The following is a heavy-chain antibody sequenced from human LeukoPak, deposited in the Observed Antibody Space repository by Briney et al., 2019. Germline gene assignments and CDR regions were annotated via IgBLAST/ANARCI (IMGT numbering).Heavy chain of an antibody. CDR1: GFTFSTYD. D-gene: IGHD2-15*01. CDR3: ARGDCSGGSCASMDV. CDR2: INPAGDT. Sequence: GGSLRLSCAASGFTFSTYDMHWVRQATGKGLEWVSGINPAGDTYYPGSVKGRFTISREDAKNSFYLQMNSLRVGDTAVYYCARGDCSGGSCASMDVWGQGTTVTVSS. V-gene: IGHV3-13*04. J-gene: IGHJ6*02.